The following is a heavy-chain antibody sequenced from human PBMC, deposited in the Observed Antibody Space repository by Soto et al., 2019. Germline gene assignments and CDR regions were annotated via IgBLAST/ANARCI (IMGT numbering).Heavy chain of an antibody. CDR3: ARDLNSAHDY. CDR2: IYHSGST. D-gene: IGHD2-21*01. CDR1: GGSISSGGYS. J-gene: IGHJ4*02. V-gene: IGHV4-30-2*01. Sequence: SETLSLTCAVSGGSISSGGYSWSWIRQPPGKGLEWIGYIYHSGSTYYNPSLKSRVTISVDRSKNQFSLKLSSVTAADMAVYYCARDLNSAHDYWGQGTLVTVSS.